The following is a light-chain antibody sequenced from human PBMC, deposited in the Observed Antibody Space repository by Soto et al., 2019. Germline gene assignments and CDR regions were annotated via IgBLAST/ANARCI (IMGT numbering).Light chain of an antibody. V-gene: IGKV1-39*01. J-gene: IGKJ1*01. CDR1: QRIPSY. CDR2: GAL. Sequence: DIQMTQSPSSLSASIGDTVTITCRASQRIPSYLSWYQHKPGKPPKLLIFGALNLQSGVPPRFSGSGSGTDFSLTISSLQPEDFATYYCPQTHSSPSTFGQGTKLEIK. CDR3: PQTHSSPST.